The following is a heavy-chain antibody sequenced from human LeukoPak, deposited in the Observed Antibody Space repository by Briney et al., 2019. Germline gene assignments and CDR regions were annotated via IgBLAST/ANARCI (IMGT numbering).Heavy chain of an antibody. Sequence: SQTLSLTCTVSGDSISSGGYYWSWIRQPPGKGLEWIGYIYYSGITYYNPSLKSRVTISVDTSKNQFSLKLSSVTAADTAVYYCARGMTAIWGAFDIWGQGTMVTVSS. V-gene: IGHV4-30-4*08. CDR2: IYYSGIT. D-gene: IGHD2-21*02. CDR3: ARGMTAIWGAFDI. CDR1: GDSISSGGYY. J-gene: IGHJ3*02.